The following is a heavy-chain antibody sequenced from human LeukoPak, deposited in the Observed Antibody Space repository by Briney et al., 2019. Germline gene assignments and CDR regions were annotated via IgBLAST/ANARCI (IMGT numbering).Heavy chain of an antibody. Sequence: GGSLRLSCAASGFTFSIYAVSWVRQAPGKGLQWVSSITSRGESTWYVDSVKGRFTITRDNPENTLYLQMHSLRAEDTAVYYCARDRPNYYGSDGHYYRRDGDYWGRGTLVTVSS. CDR3: ARDRPNYYGSDGHYYRRDGDY. D-gene: IGHD3-22*01. V-gene: IGHV3-23*01. CDR1: GFTFSIYA. CDR2: ITSRGEST. J-gene: IGHJ4*02.